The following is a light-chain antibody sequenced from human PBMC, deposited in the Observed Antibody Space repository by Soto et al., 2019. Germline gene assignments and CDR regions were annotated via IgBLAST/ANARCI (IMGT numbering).Light chain of an antibody. CDR3: QQYFNIPRT. CDR2: AAS. CDR1: QSISSS. J-gene: IGKJ1*01. Sequence: ELTQSPSSPHPSVGAAITITCRASQSISSSLNWFQHRPGQPPRLLLFAASNWHAGVPPRFSGCGSGTAFTLTIRSLQPGDVATYYCQQYFNIPRTFGRGTKVDIK. V-gene: IGKV1-39*01.